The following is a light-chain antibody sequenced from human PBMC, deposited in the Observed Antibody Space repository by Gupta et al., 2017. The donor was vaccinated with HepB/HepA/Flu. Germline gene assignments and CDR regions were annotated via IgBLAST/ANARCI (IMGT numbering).Light chain of an antibody. Sequence: EIVLTQSPGTLSSSPGERATLSCRASQSVSRNYLAWYQQKPGQTPRLLIYDASSRATGIPDRFSGSGSGTDFTLTISRLEPDDFAVYFCQQYSTSLRTFGGGTKVEIK. J-gene: IGKJ4*01. CDR3: QQYSTSLRT. V-gene: IGKV3-20*01. CDR2: DAS. CDR1: QSVSRNY.